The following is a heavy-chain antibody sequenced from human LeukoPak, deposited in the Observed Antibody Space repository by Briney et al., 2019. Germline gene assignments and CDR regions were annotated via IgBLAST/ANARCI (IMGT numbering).Heavy chain of an antibody. J-gene: IGHJ4*02. D-gene: IGHD6-19*01. Sequence: SETLSLTCTVSGGSISSYYWSWIRQPPGKGLEWIGYIYYSGSTNYNPSLKSRVTISVDTSKNQFSLKLSSVTAADTAVYYCARGVSIYVAGTPDYWGQGALVTVSS. V-gene: IGHV4-59*12. CDR1: GGSISSYY. CDR2: IYYSGST. CDR3: ARGVSIYVAGTPDY.